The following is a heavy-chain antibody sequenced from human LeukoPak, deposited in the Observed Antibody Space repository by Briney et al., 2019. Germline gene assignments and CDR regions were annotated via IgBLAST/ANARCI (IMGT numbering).Heavy chain of an antibody. Sequence: GGSLRLSCAASGFTFSDYYMSWVRQAPGKGLEWVSFLSGSGELIYYADSVKGRFTISRDNAKNSLYLQMNSLRAEDTAVYHCARAGQNNWFDPWGQGTLVTVSS. CDR1: GFTFSDYY. CDR3: ARAGQNNWFDP. J-gene: IGHJ5*02. CDR2: LSGSGELI. V-gene: IGHV3-11*01.